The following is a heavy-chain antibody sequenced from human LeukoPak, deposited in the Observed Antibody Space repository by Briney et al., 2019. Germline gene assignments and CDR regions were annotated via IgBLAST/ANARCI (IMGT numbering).Heavy chain of an antibody. CDR1: GXTFSSYS. D-gene: IGHD3-22*01. J-gene: IGHJ6*02. V-gene: IGHV3-21*01. CDR2: ISSSSSYI. Sequence: GGSLRLSCAASGXTFSSYSMNWVRRAPGKGLEWVSSISSSSSYIYYADSVKGRFTISRDNAKNSLYLQMNSLRAEDTAVYYCARADYDSSGYYIYYYYYYGMDVWGQGTTVTVSS. CDR3: ARADYDSSGYYIYYYYYYGMDV.